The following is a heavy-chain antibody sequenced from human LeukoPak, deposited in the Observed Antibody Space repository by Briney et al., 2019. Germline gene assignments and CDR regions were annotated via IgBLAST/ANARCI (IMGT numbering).Heavy chain of an antibody. CDR1: GFTFSGYA. J-gene: IGHJ4*02. D-gene: IGHD6-13*01. Sequence: GRSLRLSCAASGFTFSGYAMSWVRPAPGKGLEWVSAISGSGGSTYYADSVKGRFTISRDNSKNTLYLQMNSLRAEDTAVYYCAHISSSWPDYWGQGTLVTVSS. V-gene: IGHV3-23*01. CDR3: AHISSSWPDY. CDR2: ISGSGGST.